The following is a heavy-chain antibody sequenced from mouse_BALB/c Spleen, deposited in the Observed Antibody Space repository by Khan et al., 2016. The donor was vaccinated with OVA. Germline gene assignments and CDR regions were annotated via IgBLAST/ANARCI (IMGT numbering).Heavy chain of an antibody. Sequence: VQLKQSGPELMKPGASVKISCTASGYSFTSYYIHWVIQSPGKSLEWIGYIDPFSGDTTYNQKFKGRATLTADKSSSTAYLHLSNLTSEDSAVYYGTRDGYVAWITDWGQGTLVTVSA. CDR3: TRDGYVAWITD. V-gene: IGHV1S135*01. J-gene: IGHJ3*01. CDR1: GYSFTSYY. D-gene: IGHD2-2*01. CDR2: IDPFSGDT.